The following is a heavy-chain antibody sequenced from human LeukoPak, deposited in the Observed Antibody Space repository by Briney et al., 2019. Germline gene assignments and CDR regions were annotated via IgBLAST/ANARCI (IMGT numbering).Heavy chain of an antibody. CDR2: INPNSGGT. J-gene: IGHJ4*02. V-gene: IGHV1-2*02. Sequence: ASVKVSCKASGYTFTGYYMHWVRQAPGQGLEWMGWINPNSGGTNSAQKFQGRVTMTRDTSINTAYIGLSRLRSDDTAVYYCARDSGPYNSGWYYFDYWGQGTLVTVSS. CDR1: GYTFTGYY. CDR3: ARDSGPYNSGWYYFDY. D-gene: IGHD6-19*01.